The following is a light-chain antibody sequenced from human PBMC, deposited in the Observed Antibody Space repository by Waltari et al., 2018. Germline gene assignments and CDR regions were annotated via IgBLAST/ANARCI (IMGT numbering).Light chain of an antibody. CDR1: SGSIASNY. CDR3: QSYDSSNHVV. J-gene: IGLJ2*01. V-gene: IGLV6-57*03. Sequence: NFMLTQPHSVSESPGKTVTISCTRSSGSIASNYVQWYPQRPGRAPTTVIYWDNQRPSGVPYRFSGSIDSSSNSASLTISGLKTEDEADYYCQSYDSSNHVVFGGGTKLTVL. CDR2: WDN.